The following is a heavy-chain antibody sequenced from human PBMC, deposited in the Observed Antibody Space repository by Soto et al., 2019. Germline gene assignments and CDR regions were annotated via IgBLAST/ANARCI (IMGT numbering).Heavy chain of an antibody. CDR1: GFTFRTYW. V-gene: IGHV3-7*03. CDR3: AGWGGHDYNY. D-gene: IGHD3-16*01. J-gene: IGHJ4*02. Sequence: EVQLLGSGGGVVHPGGSLRLSCIGSGFTFRTYWMNWVRQAPGMGLEWVANINPDGSVGTYVDSVKGRFTTSRDNAQNSLYLHMNSLRADDTAVYFCAGWGGHDYNYWGQGIPITVSS. CDR2: INPDGSVG.